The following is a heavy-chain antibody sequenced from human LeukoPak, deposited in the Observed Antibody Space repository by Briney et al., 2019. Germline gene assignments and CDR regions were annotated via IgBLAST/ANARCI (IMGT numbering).Heavy chain of an antibody. CDR3: ARPLRSGYYYNAFDI. D-gene: IGHD3-22*01. J-gene: IGHJ3*02. V-gene: IGHV1-69*05. Sequence: SVKVSCKASGGTFSSYAISWVRQAPGQGLEWMGRIIPIFGTANCAQKFQGRVTITTDESTSTAYMELSSLRSEDTAVYYCARPLRSGYYYNAFDIWGQGTMVTVSS. CDR2: IIPIFGTA. CDR1: GGTFSSYA.